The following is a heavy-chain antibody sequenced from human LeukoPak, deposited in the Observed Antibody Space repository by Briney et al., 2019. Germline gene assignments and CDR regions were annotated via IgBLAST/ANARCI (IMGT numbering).Heavy chain of an antibody. V-gene: IGHV4-59*01. CDR2: IYYSGST. Sequence: SETLSLTCTVSGGSISSYYWSWIRQPPGKGLEWIGYIYYSGSTNYNPSLKSRVTISVDTSKNQFSLKLSSVTAADTAVYYCARERGGDHDYGDYDGAFDIWGQGTMVTVSS. CDR3: ARERGGDHDYGDYDGAFDI. CDR1: GGSISSYY. D-gene: IGHD4-17*01. J-gene: IGHJ3*02.